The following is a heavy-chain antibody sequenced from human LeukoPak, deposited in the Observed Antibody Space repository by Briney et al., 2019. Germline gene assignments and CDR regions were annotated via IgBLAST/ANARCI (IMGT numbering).Heavy chain of an antibody. CDR1: GFTFSKYW. V-gene: IGHV3-7*01. J-gene: IGHJ4*02. CDR3: ARNFHDY. CDR2: MKQDGGEK. Sequence: GGSLRLSCAASGFTFSKYWMSWVRQAPGKGLEWVANMKQDGGEKYYVDSVEGRFTISRDNAKNSLYLQMNSLRGEDTAVYYCARNFHDYWGQGTLVTVSS.